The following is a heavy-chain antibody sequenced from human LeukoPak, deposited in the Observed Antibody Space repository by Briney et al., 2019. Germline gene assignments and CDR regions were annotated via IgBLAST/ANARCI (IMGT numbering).Heavy chain of an antibody. D-gene: IGHD6-19*01. CDR1: GFTISSYA. J-gene: IGHJ4*02. Sequence: GSLRLSCVASGFTISSYALSWVRQAPGKLLEWVSTIDSSSSTYYADSVKGRFTVSRDNSKNALYLQVSSLRAEDTAVYYCAKLHKSGWYSSDYWGQGTLVTVSS. V-gene: IGHV3-23*01. CDR2: IDSSSST. CDR3: AKLHKSGWYSSDY.